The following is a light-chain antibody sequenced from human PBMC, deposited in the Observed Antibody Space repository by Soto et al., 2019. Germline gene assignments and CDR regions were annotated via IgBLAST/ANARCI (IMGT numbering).Light chain of an antibody. V-gene: IGKV3-20*01. Sequence: IVLTQSPGTLSLSAGEGATLSCRASQTITSYYLAWYQQMPGQAPRLLIYGASNRASGIPDSFSGSGSGTDFTLTISRLEPEDFAVYYCQQYGTLPATFGPGTRVDFK. CDR2: GAS. CDR3: QQYGTLPAT. J-gene: IGKJ3*01. CDR1: QTITSYY.